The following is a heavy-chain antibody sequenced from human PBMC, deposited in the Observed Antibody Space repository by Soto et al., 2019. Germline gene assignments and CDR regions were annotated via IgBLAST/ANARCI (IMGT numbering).Heavy chain of an antibody. V-gene: IGHV4-59*01. CDR2: IYYSGST. Sequence: SETLSLTCAVYGGSISSYYWSWIRQPPGKGLEWIGYIYYSGSTNYNPSLKSRVTISVDTSKNQFSLKMSSVTAADTAVYYCARLATRYYFDYWGQGTLVTVSS. CDR1: GGSISSYY. J-gene: IGHJ4*02. CDR3: ARLATRYYFDY. D-gene: IGHD1-1*01.